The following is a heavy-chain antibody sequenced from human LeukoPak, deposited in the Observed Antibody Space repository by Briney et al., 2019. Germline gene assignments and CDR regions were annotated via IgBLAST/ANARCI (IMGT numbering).Heavy chain of an antibody. CDR1: GGSISSYY. Sequence: SEALSLTCTVSGGSISSYYWSWIRQPPGKGLEWIAYIYYSGSTNYNPSLKSRVTISVDTSKNQFSLKLRSVTAADTAVYYCARTTEGGYTYGYFYYHYMDVWGKGTTVTIFS. CDR2: IYYSGST. CDR3: ARTTEGGYTYGYFYYHYMDV. J-gene: IGHJ6*03. V-gene: IGHV4-59*01. D-gene: IGHD5-18*01.